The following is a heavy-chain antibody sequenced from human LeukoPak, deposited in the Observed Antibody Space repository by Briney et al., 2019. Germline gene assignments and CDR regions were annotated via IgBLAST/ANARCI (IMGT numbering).Heavy chain of an antibody. CDR2: INTDGANT. CDR3: AKHLPNLGLDY. V-gene: IGHV3-NL1*01. J-gene: IGHJ4*02. Sequence: GGSLRLSCAASGFTFSSYGMHWVRQAPGKGLECVSSINTDGANTYYEDSVKGRFSISRDNSKNTLFLQMNSLRVEDTAVYYCAKHLPNLGLDYWGQGTLVTVSS. CDR1: GFTFSSYG.